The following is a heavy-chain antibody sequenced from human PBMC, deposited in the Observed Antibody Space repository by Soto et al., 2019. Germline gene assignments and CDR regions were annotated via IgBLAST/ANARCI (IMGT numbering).Heavy chain of an antibody. CDR1: GFTFSSYG. V-gene: IGHV3-33*01. J-gene: IGHJ6*02. CDR3: AREKPTYYDILTGYYNVNGGFGMDV. Sequence: PGGSLRLSCAASGFTFSSYGMHWVRQAPGKGLEWVAVIWYDGSNKYYADSVKGRLTIFRDNSKNTLYLQTNSLRAEDTAVYYCAREKPTYYDILTGYYNVNGGFGMDVWGQGTTVTVSS. D-gene: IGHD3-9*01. CDR2: IWYDGSNK.